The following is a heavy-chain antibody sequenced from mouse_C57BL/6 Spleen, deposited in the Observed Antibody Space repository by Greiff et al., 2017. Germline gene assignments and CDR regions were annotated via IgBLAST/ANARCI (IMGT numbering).Heavy chain of an antibody. CDR1: GYSITSGYY. D-gene: IGHD1-1*01. CDR2: ISYDGSN. CDR3: ARGVNYYGSSYAWFAY. Sequence: EVKLQESGPGLVKPSQSLSLTCSVTGYSITSGYYWNWIRQFPGKQLEWLGYISYDGSNNYNQSLKNRISITRDTSKNQFFLKLNSVTTEDTATYYCARGVNYYGSSYAWFAYWGQGTLVTVSA. V-gene: IGHV3-6*01. J-gene: IGHJ3*01.